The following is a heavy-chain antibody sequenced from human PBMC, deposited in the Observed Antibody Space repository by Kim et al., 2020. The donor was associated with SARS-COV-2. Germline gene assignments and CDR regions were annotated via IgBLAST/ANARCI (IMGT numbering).Heavy chain of an antibody. V-gene: IGHV3-21*01. CDR2: ISSSGSSK. Sequence: GGSLRLSCAASGFIFSTFSIQWVRQPPGKGLEWVSSISSSGSSKYYADSLKGRFTISRDNAKNSLYLQMSSLRVEDTAVYYCARESYGDYPYWGQGTLVT. D-gene: IGHD4-17*01. CDR3: ARESYGDYPY. CDR1: GFIFSTFS. J-gene: IGHJ1*01.